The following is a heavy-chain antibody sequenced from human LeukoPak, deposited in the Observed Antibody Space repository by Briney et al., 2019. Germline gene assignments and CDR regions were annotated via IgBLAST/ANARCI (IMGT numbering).Heavy chain of an antibody. CDR1: GYTFTGYY. Sequence: ASVKVSCKASGYTFTGYYMHWVRQAPGQGLEWMGWINPNSGGTSYAQKFQGRVTMTRDTSISTAYMELSRLRSDDTAVYYCARAAVAGTFCDYWGQGTLVTVSS. V-gene: IGHV1-2*02. CDR3: ARAAVAGTFCDY. J-gene: IGHJ4*02. CDR2: INPNSGGT. D-gene: IGHD6-19*01.